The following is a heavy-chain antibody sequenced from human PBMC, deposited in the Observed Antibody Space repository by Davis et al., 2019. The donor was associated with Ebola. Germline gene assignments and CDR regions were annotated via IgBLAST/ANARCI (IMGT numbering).Heavy chain of an antibody. CDR1: GYTFTSYY. CDR2: INPSGGST. J-gene: IGHJ4*02. CDR3: ARVRAYYGDYDYFDY. V-gene: IGHV1-46*01. D-gene: IGHD4-17*01. Sequence: AASVKVSCKASGYTFTSYYMHWVRQAPGQGLEWMGIINPSGGSTSYAQKFQGRFTITADKSTSTAYMELSSLRSEDTAVYYCARVRAYYGDYDYFDYWGQGTLVTVSS.